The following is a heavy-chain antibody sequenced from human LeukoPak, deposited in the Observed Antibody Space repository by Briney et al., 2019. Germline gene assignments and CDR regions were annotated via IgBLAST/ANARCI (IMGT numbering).Heavy chain of an antibody. J-gene: IGHJ4*02. CDR1: GFTFSSYG. CDR3: AKGRGYSYGSDY. CDR2: IRYDGSNK. Sequence: GGSLRLSCAASGFTFSSYGMHWVRQAPGKGLEWVAFIRYDGSNKYYADSVKGRFTISRDNSKNTLYLQMNSLRAEDTAVYYCAKGRGYSYGSDYWGQGTLVTVPS. V-gene: IGHV3-30*02. D-gene: IGHD5-18*01.